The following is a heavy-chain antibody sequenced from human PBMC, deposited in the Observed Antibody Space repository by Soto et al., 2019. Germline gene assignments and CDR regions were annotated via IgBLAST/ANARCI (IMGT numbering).Heavy chain of an antibody. Sequence: EVQLVESGGGLVQPGGSLRLSCAASGFTFSSYSMNWVRQAPGKGLEWVSYISSSSSTIYYADSVKGRFTISRDNAKNSQYLQMNSLRDEDTAVYYCAREEIAVAGTVFDYWGQGTLVTVSS. CDR1: GFTFSSYS. D-gene: IGHD6-19*01. CDR2: ISSSSSTI. J-gene: IGHJ4*02. V-gene: IGHV3-48*02. CDR3: AREEIAVAGTVFDY.